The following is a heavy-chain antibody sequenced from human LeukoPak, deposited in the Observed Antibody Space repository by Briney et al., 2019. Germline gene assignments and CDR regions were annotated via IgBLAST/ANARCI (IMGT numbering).Heavy chain of an antibody. D-gene: IGHD6-19*01. V-gene: IGHV5-51*01. CDR3: AISVAGTVGINWFDP. Sequence: GESLKISCKGSGYSFTSYWIGWVRQMPGKGLEWMGIIYPGDPDTRYSPSFQGQVTISADKSISTAYLQWSSLKASDTAMYYCAISVAGTVGINWFDPWGQGTLVTVSS. CDR2: IYPGDPDT. J-gene: IGHJ5*02. CDR1: GYSFTSYW.